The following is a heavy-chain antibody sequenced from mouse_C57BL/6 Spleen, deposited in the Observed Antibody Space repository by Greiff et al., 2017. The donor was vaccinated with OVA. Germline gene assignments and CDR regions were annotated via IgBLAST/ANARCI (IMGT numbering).Heavy chain of an antibody. D-gene: IGHD1-1*01. CDR1: GYTFTSYW. J-gene: IGHJ4*01. V-gene: IGHV1-64*01. Sequence: QVQLQQPGAELVKPGASVKLSCKASGYTFTSYWMHWVKQRPGQGLEWIGMIHPNSGSTNYNEKFKSKATQTVDKSSSTAYMQLSSLTSEDSAVYYCARSVTTVVVPMDYWGQGTSVTVSS. CDR3: ARSVTTVVVPMDY. CDR2: IHPNSGST.